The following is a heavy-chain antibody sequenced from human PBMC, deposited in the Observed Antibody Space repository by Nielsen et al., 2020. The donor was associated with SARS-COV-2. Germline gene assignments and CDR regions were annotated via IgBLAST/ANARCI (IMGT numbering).Heavy chain of an antibody. J-gene: IGHJ4*02. Sequence: GGSLRLSCAASGFTFSSYGMHWVRQAPGKGLEWVAVISYDGSNKYYADSVKGRFTISRDNSKNTLYLQMNSLRAEDTALYYCAKDIIYGGNSVALDYWGQGTLVTVSS. V-gene: IGHV3-30*19. CDR2: ISYDGSNK. D-gene: IGHD4-23*01. CDR3: AKDIIYGGNSVALDY. CDR1: GFTFSSYG.